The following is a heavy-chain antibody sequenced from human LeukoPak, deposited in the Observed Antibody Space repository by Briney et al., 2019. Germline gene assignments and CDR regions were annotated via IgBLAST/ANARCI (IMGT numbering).Heavy chain of an antibody. J-gene: IGHJ5*02. V-gene: IGHV3-7*01. Sequence: GGALRLSCAASGFTFSNYWMGWVRQPPGKGLQWGANIKEDGSEKYYVDSVKGRFTISRDNAKNSLYLQMNSLRAEDTAVYYCARDPPYGDLPWGQGTLVTVSS. D-gene: IGHD4-17*01. CDR2: IKEDGSEK. CDR1: GFTFSNYW. CDR3: ARDPPYGDLP.